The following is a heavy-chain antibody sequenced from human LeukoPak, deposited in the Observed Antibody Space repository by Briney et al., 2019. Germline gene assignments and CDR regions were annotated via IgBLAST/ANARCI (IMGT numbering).Heavy chain of an antibody. J-gene: IGHJ6*03. CDR2: IRWNSGHI. D-gene: IGHD3-10*01. V-gene: IGHV3-9*01. Sequence: GRSLRLSCVASGFTFDDYAMHWVRQAPGEGLEWVSGIRWNSGHIGYADSVKGRFTISRDNAKNSLYLQMNSLRGEDTALYYCAKGGAVSSKSITMIRGTRRYYYYMDVWGKGTTVTISS. CDR1: GFTFDDYA. CDR3: AKGGAVSSKSITMIRGTRRYYYYMDV.